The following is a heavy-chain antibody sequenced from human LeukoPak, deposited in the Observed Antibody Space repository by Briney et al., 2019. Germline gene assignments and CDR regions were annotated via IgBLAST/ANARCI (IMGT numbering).Heavy chain of an antibody. V-gene: IGHV4-59*01. CDR1: GGSISNYY. Sequence: SETLSLTCTVSGGSISNYYWSWIRQPPGKGLEWIGYVFQSGNTNYNPSLKSRVTISVDTSENHFSLNLSSVSAADTAVYYCARERYYYDSSGYYGYFDYWGQGTLVTVSS. J-gene: IGHJ4*02. D-gene: IGHD3-22*01. CDR2: VFQSGNT. CDR3: ARERYYYDSSGYYGYFDY.